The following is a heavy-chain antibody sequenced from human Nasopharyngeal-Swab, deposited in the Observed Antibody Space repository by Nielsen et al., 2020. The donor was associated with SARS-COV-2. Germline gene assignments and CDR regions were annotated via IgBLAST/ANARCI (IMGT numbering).Heavy chain of an antibody. Sequence: GGSLRLSCAASGFTFSSYAMSWVRQAPGKGLEWVSAISGSGGSTYYADSVKGRFTISRDNSKNTLYLQMNSLRAEDTAVYYCAKDYYDSSGYHPDAFDIWAKGQWSPSPQ. J-gene: IGHJ3*02. CDR3: AKDYYDSSGYHPDAFDI. V-gene: IGHV3-23*01. D-gene: IGHD3-22*01. CDR1: GFTFSSYA. CDR2: ISGSGGST.